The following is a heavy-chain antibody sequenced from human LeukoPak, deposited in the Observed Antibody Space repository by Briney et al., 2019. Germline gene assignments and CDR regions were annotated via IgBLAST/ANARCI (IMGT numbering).Heavy chain of an antibody. V-gene: IGHV4-39*07. J-gene: IGHJ5*02. Sequence: PSETLSLTCTVSGGSISSSSYYWGWIRQPPGKGLEWIGSIYSSGSTYYNPSLKSRVTISVDTSKNQFSLKLSSVTAADTAVYYCAGGNQRKGAWFDPWGQGTLVTVSS. CDR2: IYSSGST. CDR3: AGGNQRKGAWFDP. CDR1: GGSISSSSYY. D-gene: IGHD1-14*01.